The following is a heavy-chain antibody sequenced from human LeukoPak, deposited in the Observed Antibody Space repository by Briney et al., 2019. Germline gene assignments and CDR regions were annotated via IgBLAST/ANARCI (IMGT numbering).Heavy chain of an antibody. Sequence: GGSLRLSCAASGFTFSSYSMNWVRQAPGKGLEWVSSISSSSSYIYYADSVKGRFTISRDNAKNSLYLQMNSLRAEDTAVYYCARGEDGDPFDYWGQGTLVTVPS. CDR2: ISSSSSYI. J-gene: IGHJ4*02. CDR1: GFTFSSYS. V-gene: IGHV3-21*01. CDR3: ARGEDGDPFDY. D-gene: IGHD4-17*01.